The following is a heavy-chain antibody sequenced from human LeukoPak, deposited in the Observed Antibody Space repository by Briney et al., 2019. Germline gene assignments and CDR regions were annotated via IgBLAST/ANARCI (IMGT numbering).Heavy chain of an antibody. CDR1: GFTFSSYA. CDR3: ARSSGYLAGSPADY. CDR2: ISYDGSNK. D-gene: IGHD3-22*01. V-gene: IGHV3-30-3*01. Sequence: PGRSLRLSCAASGFTFSSYAMHWVRQAPGKGLEWVAVISYDGSNKYYADSVKGRFTISRDNSKNTLYLQMNSLRAEDTAVYYCARSSGYLAGSPADYWGQGTLVTVSS. J-gene: IGHJ4*02.